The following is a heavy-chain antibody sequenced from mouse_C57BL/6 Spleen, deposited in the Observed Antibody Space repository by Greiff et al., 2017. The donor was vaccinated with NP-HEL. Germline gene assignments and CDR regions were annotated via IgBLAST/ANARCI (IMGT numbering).Heavy chain of an antibody. Sequence: QVQLQQSGAELARPGASVKLSCKASGYTFTSYGISWVKQRTGQGLEWIGEIYPRSGNTYYNEKFKGKATLTADKSSSTAYMELRSLTSEDSAVYFCARQIPMDYWGQGTSVTVSS. CDR1: GYTFTSYG. CDR2: IYPRSGNT. CDR3: ARQIPMDY. J-gene: IGHJ4*01. V-gene: IGHV1-81*01.